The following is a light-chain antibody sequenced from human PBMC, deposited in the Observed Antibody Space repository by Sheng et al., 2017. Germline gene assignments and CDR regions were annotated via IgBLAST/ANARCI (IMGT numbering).Light chain of an antibody. V-gene: IGKV2-28*01. J-gene: IGKJ1*01. Sequence: VVMIQSPLSLAVTPGEPASIFCRSSRSLLHSNGYTYLDWYVQKPGQSPQLLIYFGSNRASGVPDRFTGSGSGTDFTLKISRVEAEDVGVYYCMQGVDTRTFGQGT. CDR1: RSLLHSNGYTY. CDR3: MQGVDTRT. CDR2: FGS.